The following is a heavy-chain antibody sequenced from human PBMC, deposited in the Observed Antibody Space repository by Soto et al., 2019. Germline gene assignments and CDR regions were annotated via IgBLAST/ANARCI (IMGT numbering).Heavy chain of an antibody. D-gene: IGHD1-26*01. CDR3: ARREIQGPIDY. CDR2: IYYSGTT. Sequence: SETLSLTWAVSGYSISSSKWWGWIRQPPGKGLEWIGYIYYSGTTYYNPSLKSRVTMSVDTSKNQFSLKLTSVTAVDTAVYYCARREIQGPIDYWGQGTLVTVSS. V-gene: IGHV4-28*01. J-gene: IGHJ4*02. CDR1: GYSISSSKW.